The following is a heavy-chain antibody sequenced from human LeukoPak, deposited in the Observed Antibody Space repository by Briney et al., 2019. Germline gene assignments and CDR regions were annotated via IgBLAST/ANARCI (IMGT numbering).Heavy chain of an antibody. CDR2: INPNSGGT. CDR3: ARAVFQANWFDP. CDR1: GYTFTGYY. V-gene: IGHV1-2*02. D-gene: IGHD2-21*01. Sequence: ASVKVSCKASGYTFTGYYMHWVRQAPGQGLEWMGWINPNSGGTYYAQKFQGRVTMTRDTSISTAYMELSRLRSDDTAVYYCARAVFQANWFDPWGQGTLVTVSS. J-gene: IGHJ5*02.